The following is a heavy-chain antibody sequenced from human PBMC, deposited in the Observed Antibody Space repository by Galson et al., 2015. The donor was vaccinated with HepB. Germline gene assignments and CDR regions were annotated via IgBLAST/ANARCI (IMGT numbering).Heavy chain of an antibody. CDR1: GFSTSSYW. CDR2: INGDVSST. Sequence: SLRLSCAASGFSTSSYWMHWVRQAPGKGLVWVSRINGDVSSTSYVDSVKGRFTISRDNAKNTLYLQMNSLRAEDTAVYYCARGATMVRGVLHAFDVWGQGTFVTVSS. J-gene: IGHJ3*01. D-gene: IGHD3-10*01. V-gene: IGHV3-74*01. CDR3: ARGATMVRGVLHAFDV.